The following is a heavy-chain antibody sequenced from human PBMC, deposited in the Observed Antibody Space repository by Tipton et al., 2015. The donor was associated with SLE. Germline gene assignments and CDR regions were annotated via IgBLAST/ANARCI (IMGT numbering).Heavy chain of an antibody. Sequence: GSLRLSCTVSGGSVSSANYYRSWIRQPPGKGLEWIGYIFYSGSTSYNPSLESRVTMSIDTSNNHFSLDLRSVTAADTAIYYCARAAGNFGDYFDNWGQGILVTVSS. CDR1: GGSVSSANYY. D-gene: IGHD3-10*01. J-gene: IGHJ4*02. CDR2: IFYSGST. V-gene: IGHV4-61*03. CDR3: ARAAGNFGDYFDN.